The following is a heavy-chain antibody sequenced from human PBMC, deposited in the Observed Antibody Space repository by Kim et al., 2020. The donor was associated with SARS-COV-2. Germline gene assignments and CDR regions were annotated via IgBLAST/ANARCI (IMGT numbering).Heavy chain of an antibody. J-gene: IGHJ4*02. Sequence: SETLSLTCTVSGGSISSGDYYWSWIRQPPGKGLEWIGYIYYSGSTYYNPSLKSRVTISVDTSKNQFSLKLSSVTAADTAVYYCARSRGRGTDYYDSSGYLTLNAGYYFDYWGQGTLVTVSS. V-gene: IGHV4-30-4*01. CDR2: IYYSGST. D-gene: IGHD3-22*01. CDR3: ARSRGRGTDYYDSSGYLTLNAGYYFDY. CDR1: GGSISSGDYY.